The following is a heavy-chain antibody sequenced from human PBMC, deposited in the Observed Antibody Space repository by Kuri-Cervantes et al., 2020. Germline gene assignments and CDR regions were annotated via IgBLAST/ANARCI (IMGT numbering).Heavy chain of an antibody. CDR3: AKDAVAGPYYYYYYGMDV. CDR1: GFTFSSYG. V-gene: IGHV3-30*02. J-gene: IGHJ6*02. CDR2: IWYDGSNK. D-gene: IGHD6-19*01. Sequence: GGSLRLSCAASGFTFSSYGMHWVRQAPGKGLEWVAVIWYDGSNKYYADSVKDRFTISRDNSKNTLYLQMNSLRAEDTAVYYCAKDAVAGPYYYYYYGMDVWGQGTTVTVSS.